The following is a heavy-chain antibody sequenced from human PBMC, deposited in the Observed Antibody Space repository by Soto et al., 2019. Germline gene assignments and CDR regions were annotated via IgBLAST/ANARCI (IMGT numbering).Heavy chain of an antibody. CDR3: ARELAAGYYGMDV. CDR1: GGSISSYY. CDR2: IYYSGST. D-gene: IGHD6-13*01. V-gene: IGHV4-59*01. Sequence: SETLSLTCTVSGGSISSYYWSWIRQPPGKGLEWIGYIYYSGSTNYNPSLKSRVTISVDTSKNQFSLKLSSVTAADTAMYYCARELAAGYYGMDVWGQGTTVTVSS. J-gene: IGHJ6*02.